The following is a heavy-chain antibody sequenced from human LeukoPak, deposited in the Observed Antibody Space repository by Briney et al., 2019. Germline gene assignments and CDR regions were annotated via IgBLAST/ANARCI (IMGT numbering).Heavy chain of an antibody. D-gene: IGHD6-19*01. J-gene: IGHJ4*02. CDR2: INHSGST. Sequence: SETLSLTCAVYGGSFSGYYWSWIRQPPGKGLEWIGEINHSGSTNYNPSLKSRVTISVDTSKNQFSLKLSSVTAADTAVYYCARKYGYSSGWYDYGGQGTLVTVSS. CDR3: ARKYGYSSGWYDY. V-gene: IGHV4-34*01. CDR1: GGSFSGYY.